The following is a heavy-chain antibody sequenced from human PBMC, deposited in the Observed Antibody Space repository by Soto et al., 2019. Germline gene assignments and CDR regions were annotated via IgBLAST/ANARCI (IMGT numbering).Heavy chain of an antibody. J-gene: IGHJ4*02. CDR1: AFSLRSFW. CDR3: AGWGPNVCY. V-gene: IGHV3-7*01. CDR2: IDPEGSGQ. D-gene: IGHD3-16*01. Sequence: EAQLVQSGGGLVQPGGSLRLSCEASAFSLRSFWMNWVRQSPRKGLEWVSNIDPEGSGQVYVDSVKGRFTVSSDNTQNSVYLQMDSLRAEDTAVYYCAGWGPNVCYGGQGRLVTVSS.